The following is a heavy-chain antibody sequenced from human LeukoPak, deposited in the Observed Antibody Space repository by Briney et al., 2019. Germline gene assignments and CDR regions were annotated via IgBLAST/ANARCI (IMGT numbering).Heavy chain of an antibody. CDR3: ARGGVGVYFDY. CDR2: TYYRSKWYN. J-gene: IGHJ4*02. V-gene: IGHV6-1*01. Sequence: SQTLSLTYAISGDSVSSINTAWHWIRQSPSRGLEWLGRTYYRSKWYNEYAESVKSRITFNADTSKNEFSLQLNSVTPEDTAVYYCARGGVGVYFDYWGQGTLATVSS. D-gene: IGHD3-16*01. CDR1: GDSVSSINTA.